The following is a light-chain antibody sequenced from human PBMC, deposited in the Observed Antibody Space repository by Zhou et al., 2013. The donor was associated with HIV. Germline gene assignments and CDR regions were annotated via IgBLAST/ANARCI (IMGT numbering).Light chain of an antibody. CDR3: QQYASYSQT. CDR2: KAS. V-gene: IGKV1-5*03. CDR1: QSVGSW. Sequence: DIQMTQSPSTLSASIGDRVNITCRASQSVGSWLAWFQHKPGKAPRLLIQKASTLESGVPSRFSGSGSGTEFTLSISGLQPDDFATYYCQQYASYSQTFGQGTKV. J-gene: IGKJ1*01.